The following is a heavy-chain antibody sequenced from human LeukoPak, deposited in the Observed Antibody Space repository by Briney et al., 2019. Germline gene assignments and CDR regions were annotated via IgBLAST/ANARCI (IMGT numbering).Heavy chain of an antibody. Sequence: ASVKVSCKVSGYTLTELSMHWVRQAPGKGLEWMGGFDPEDGETIYAQKFQGRVTVTEDTSTDTAYMELSSLRSEDTAVYYCATDINDDFWSGYYGFDYWGQGTLVTVSS. CDR3: ATDINDDFWSGYYGFDY. D-gene: IGHD3-3*01. V-gene: IGHV1-24*01. J-gene: IGHJ4*02. CDR1: GYTLTELS. CDR2: FDPEDGET.